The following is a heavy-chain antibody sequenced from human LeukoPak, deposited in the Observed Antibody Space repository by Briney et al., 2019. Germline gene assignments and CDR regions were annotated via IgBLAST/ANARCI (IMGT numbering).Heavy chain of an antibody. J-gene: IGHJ3*02. CDR2: IYYSGST. D-gene: IGHD6-13*01. Sequence: PSETLSLTCTVSGGSISSYYWGWIRQPPGKGLEWIGSIYYSGSTYYNPSLKSRVTISIDTSKNQFSLKLTSVTAADTAVYYCARGVYSRPDAFDIWGQGTMVTVSS. CDR3: ARGVYSRPDAFDI. V-gene: IGHV4-39*07. CDR1: GGSISSYY.